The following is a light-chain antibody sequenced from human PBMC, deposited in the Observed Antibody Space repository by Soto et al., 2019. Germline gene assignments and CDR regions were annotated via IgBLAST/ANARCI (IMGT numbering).Light chain of an antibody. V-gene: IGLV2-14*01. J-gene: IGLJ1*01. CDR1: TSDVGAYNY. Sequence: QSALTQPASVSGSPGQSITISCTGTTSDVGAYNYVSWYQQHPGKAPKLIIYDVSYRPSGVFNRFSGSKSGNTAPLTISGLQAEDEADYYCSSYTRSNTYVFGTGTKVTVL. CDR3: SSYTRSNTYV. CDR2: DVS.